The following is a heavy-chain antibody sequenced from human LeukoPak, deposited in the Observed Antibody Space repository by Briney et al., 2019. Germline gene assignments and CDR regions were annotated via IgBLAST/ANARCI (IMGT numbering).Heavy chain of an antibody. Sequence: PGGSLRLSCAASGFTFSSYAMSWVRQAPGKGLEWVSAISGSGGGTYYADSVKGRFTISRDNSKNTLYLQMNSLRAEDTAVYYCAKGIFEYSDVDALDIWGQGTMVTVSS. CDR2: ISGSGGGT. D-gene: IGHD1-26*01. CDR3: AKGIFEYSDVDALDI. V-gene: IGHV3-23*01. J-gene: IGHJ3*02. CDR1: GFTFSSYA.